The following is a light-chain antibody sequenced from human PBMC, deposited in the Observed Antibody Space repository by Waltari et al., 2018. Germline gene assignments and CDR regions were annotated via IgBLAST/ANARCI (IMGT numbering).Light chain of an antibody. CDR1: SSNIGSNY. J-gene: IGLJ2*01. CDR2: RNP. V-gene: IGLV1-47*01. CDR3: AAWDDSLSGVV. Sequence: QSVLTQPPSASGTPGQRVTISCSGSSSNIGSNYVYWYQQLPGTAPKLLIHRNPQRPSGVPDRFAGSKSGTSASLAISGLRSEDEADYYCAAWDDSLSGVVFGGGTKLTVL.